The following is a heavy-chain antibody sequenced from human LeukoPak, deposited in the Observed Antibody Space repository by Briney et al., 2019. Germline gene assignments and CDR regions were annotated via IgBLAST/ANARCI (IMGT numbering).Heavy chain of an antibody. D-gene: IGHD3-9*01. V-gene: IGHV3-23*01. J-gene: IGHJ4*02. CDR2: ISGSGGST. CDR1: GFTLSSYA. CDR3: AKDPGDYPILTGYYTALSY. Sequence: GGSLRLSCGASGFTLSSYAMSWVRQAPGKGREGVSAISGSGGSTYSAASVKGPFTISRDDSKNPLYLQMNSLRAAHTAVYYCAKDPGDYPILTGYYTALSYWGQGTLFTVSS.